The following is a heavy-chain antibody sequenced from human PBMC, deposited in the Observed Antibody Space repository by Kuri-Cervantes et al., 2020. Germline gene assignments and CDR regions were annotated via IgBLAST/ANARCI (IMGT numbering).Heavy chain of an antibody. CDR2: IYPPDSDS. V-gene: IGHV5-51*01. J-gene: IGHJ4*02. CDR1: QYMFDNYW. D-gene: IGHD5-24*01. CDR3: VREVYNSYLDSYFDY. Sequence: KVSCKVSQYMFDNYWIDWVRQMPGKGLEWMGRIYPPDSDSRYSPSFQGHVTMSVDKSINTAFLQWTSLKASDTATYFCVREVYNSYLDSYFDYWGQGTLVTVSS.